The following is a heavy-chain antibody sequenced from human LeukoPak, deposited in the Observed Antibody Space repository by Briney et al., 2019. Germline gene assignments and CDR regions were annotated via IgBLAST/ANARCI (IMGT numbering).Heavy chain of an antibody. D-gene: IGHD5-18*01. CDR1: GYSISSGYY. V-gene: IGHV4-38-2*02. CDR3: ARVSDTAGTTWSFDY. J-gene: IGHJ4*02. CDR2: IYHSGST. Sequence: SETLSLTCTVSGYSISSGYYWGWIRQPPGKGLEWIGSIYHSGSTYYNPSLKSRVTISVDTSKNRFSLKLSSVTAADTAVYYCARVSDTAGTTWSFDYWGQGTLVTVSS.